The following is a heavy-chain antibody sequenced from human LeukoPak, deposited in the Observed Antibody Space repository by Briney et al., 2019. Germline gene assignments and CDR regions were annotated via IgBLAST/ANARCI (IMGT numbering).Heavy chain of an antibody. CDR1: GGSISSYY. CDR3: ARGPDIVVVPDGFDY. J-gene: IGHJ4*02. V-gene: IGHV4-59*08. Sequence: PSETLSLTCTVSGGSISSYYWSWIRQPPGKGLEWIGYIYYSGRTKYNPSLKSRVTISVDTSKNQFSLKLSSVTAADTAVYYCARGPDIVVVPDGFDYWGQGTLVTVSS. CDR2: IYYSGRT. D-gene: IGHD2-2*01.